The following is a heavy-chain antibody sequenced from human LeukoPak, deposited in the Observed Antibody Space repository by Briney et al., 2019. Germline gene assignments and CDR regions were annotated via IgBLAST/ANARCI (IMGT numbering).Heavy chain of an antibody. J-gene: IGHJ4*02. Sequence: SETLSLTCTVSGGSVNGYYWNWIRQAPGKGLEWIGFIHYSGLTVYSPSLQSRVSMSVDTSRNQCSLDLSSVTAADTALYYCARDPPEDEWNSLDSWGQGILVTVSS. CDR2: IHYSGLT. CDR1: GGSVNGYY. V-gene: IGHV4-59*02. CDR3: ARDPPEDEWNSLDS. D-gene: IGHD1-7*01.